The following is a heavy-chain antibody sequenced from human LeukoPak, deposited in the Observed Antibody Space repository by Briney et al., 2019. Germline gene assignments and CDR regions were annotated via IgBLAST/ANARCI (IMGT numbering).Heavy chain of an antibody. CDR3: AKRGSGWYLDY. CDR2: VSGGGSST. V-gene: IGHV3-23*01. J-gene: IGHJ4*02. D-gene: IGHD6-19*01. CDR1: GFTFSNYG. Sequence: GGSLRLSCAASGFTFSNYGTTWVRQAPGKGLEWVSVVSGGGSSTYYADSVKGRFIISRDNSENTLYLQMNSLRAEDTAIYYCAKRGSGWYLDYWGQGTLVTVSS.